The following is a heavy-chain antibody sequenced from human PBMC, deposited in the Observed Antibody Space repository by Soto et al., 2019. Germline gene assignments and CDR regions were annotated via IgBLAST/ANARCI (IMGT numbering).Heavy chain of an antibody. Sequence: EVKLVESGGGLMQPGGSLRLSCAASGFSVGGNPMTWVRQAPGKGLEWVASIHTGGSTFYADPVKGRFTISRDNSKNMVYLQMNSLTVGDTAMYCCARGVNDDSWGRGTLVNVSS. CDR2: IHTGGST. CDR1: GFSVGGNP. J-gene: IGHJ4*02. D-gene: IGHD1-1*01. CDR3: ARGVNDDS. V-gene: IGHV3-53*01.